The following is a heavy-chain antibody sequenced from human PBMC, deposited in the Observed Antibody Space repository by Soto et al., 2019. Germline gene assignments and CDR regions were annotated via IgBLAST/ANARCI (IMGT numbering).Heavy chain of an antibody. D-gene: IGHD3-3*01. V-gene: IGHV1-8*01. CDR3: AREYDFWSGYYRYYYGMDV. J-gene: IGHJ6*02. Sequence: ASVKVSCKASGYTFTSYDINWVRQATGQGLEWMGWMNPNSGNTGYAQKFQGRVTMTRNTSISTAYMELSSLRSEDTAVYYCAREYDFWSGYYRYYYGMDVWVQGTTVTVSS. CDR2: MNPNSGNT. CDR1: GYTFTSYD.